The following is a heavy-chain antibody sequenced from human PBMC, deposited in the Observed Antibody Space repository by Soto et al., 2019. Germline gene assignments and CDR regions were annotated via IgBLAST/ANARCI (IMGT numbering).Heavy chain of an antibody. J-gene: IGHJ4*02. CDR1: GDTHTIYF. CDR2: INSVSGGA. CDR3: ARGGSYYAH. V-gene: IGHV1-2*02. Sequence: QVQLVQSGAEVKQPGASVRVSCKASGDTHTIYFIHWLRQAPGQGLEWMGWINSVSGGANHAPNFQGRVAMTRDRSSDTAFMALSRLRSDDTAVYYCARGGSYYAHWGQGTLVTVSS. D-gene: IGHD1-26*01.